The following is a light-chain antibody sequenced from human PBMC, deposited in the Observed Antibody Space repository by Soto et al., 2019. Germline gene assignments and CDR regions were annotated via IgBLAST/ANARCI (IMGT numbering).Light chain of an antibody. V-gene: IGKV3-15*01. CDR3: QEYDNWPPEGT. CDR2: GAS. J-gene: IGKJ1*01. Sequence: TVLTQSPATLSVSPGERASLSCRASQSVSINLAWYQQKPGQAPRLLLYGASTRATGIPARCSGSGSGTEFTLTINSLQSEDFAVYYCQEYDNWPPEGTFGQGTKVEV. CDR1: QSVSIN.